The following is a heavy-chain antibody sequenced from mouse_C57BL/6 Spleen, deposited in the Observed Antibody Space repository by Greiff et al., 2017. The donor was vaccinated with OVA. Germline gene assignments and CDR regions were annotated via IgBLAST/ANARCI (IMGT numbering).Heavy chain of an antibody. V-gene: IGHV1-55*01. CDR3: ARSEDYYYGSSCYAMDY. CDR1: GYTFTSYW. Sequence: QVQLQQPGAELVKPGASVKMSCKASGYTFTSYWITWVKQRPGQGLEWIGDIYPGSGSNNYNEKFKSKATLTVDTSSSTAYMQLISLTSEDSSVYYCARSEDYYYGSSCYAMDYWGQGTSVTVSS. CDR2: IYPGSGSN. J-gene: IGHJ4*01. D-gene: IGHD1-1*01.